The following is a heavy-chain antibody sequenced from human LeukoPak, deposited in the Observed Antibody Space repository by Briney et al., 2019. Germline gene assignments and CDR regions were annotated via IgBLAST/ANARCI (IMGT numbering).Heavy chain of an antibody. D-gene: IGHD2-15*01. J-gene: IGHJ5*02. CDR3: ARVGSCSGGSCYALNWFDP. CDR2: IYHSGST. Sequence: SETLSFTCAVSGYSISSGYYWGWIRQPPGKGLEWIGSIYHSGSTYYNPSLKSRVTISVDTSKNQFSLKLSSVTAADTAVYYCARVGSCSGGSCYALNWFDPWGQGTLVTVSS. V-gene: IGHV4-38-2*01. CDR1: GYSISSGYY.